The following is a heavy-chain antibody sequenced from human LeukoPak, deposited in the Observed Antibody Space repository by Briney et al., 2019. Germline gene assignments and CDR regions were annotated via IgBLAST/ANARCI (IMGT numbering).Heavy chain of an antibody. V-gene: IGHV4-59*08. CDR2: IYYSGST. Sequence: SETLPLTCTVSGGSISSYYWSWIRQPPGKGLEWIGYIYYSGSTNYNPSLKSRVTISVDTSKNQFSLKLSSVTAADTAVYYCARQRYSYGSAAEYWGQGTLVTVSS. D-gene: IGHD5-18*01. J-gene: IGHJ4*02. CDR1: GGSISSYY. CDR3: ARQRYSYGSAAEY.